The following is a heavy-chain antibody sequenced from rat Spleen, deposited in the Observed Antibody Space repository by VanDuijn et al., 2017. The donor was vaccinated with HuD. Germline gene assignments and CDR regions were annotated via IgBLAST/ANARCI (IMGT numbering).Heavy chain of an antibody. CDR1: GFTFNNHW. D-gene: IGHD1-4*01. V-gene: IGHV5-31*01. Sequence: EVQLVESGGGLVQPGRSLKLSCAASGFTFNNHWMTWIRQAPGKGLEWVASITNTGSSTYYRDSVKGRFTISTDNAKSTLYLQMDSLRSEDTATYYCARRPGYNVMDAWSQGASVTVSS. CDR3: ARRPGYNVMDA. CDR2: ITNTGSST. J-gene: IGHJ4*01.